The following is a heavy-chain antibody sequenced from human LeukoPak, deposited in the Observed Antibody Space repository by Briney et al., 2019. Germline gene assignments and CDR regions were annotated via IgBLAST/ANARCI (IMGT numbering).Heavy chain of an antibody. D-gene: IGHD2-2*01. CDR3: ARISVVPAAMVYYYYGMDV. Sequence: ASVKVSCKASGYTFTGYYMHWVRQAPGQGLEWMGRIIPILGIANYAQKFQGRVTITADKSTSTAYMELSSLRSEDTAVYYCARISVVPAAMVYYYYGMDVWGQGTTVTVSS. J-gene: IGHJ6*02. V-gene: IGHV1-69*02. CDR2: IIPILGIA. CDR1: GYTFTGYY.